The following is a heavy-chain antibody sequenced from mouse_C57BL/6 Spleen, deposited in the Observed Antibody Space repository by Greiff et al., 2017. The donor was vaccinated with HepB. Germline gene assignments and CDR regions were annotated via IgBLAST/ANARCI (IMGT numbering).Heavy chain of an antibody. D-gene: IGHD2-4*01. Sequence: EVHLVESGGGLVKPGGSLKLSCAASGFTFSDYGMHWVRQAPEKGLEWVAYISSGSSTIYYADTVKGRFTISRDNAKNTLFLQMTSLRSEDTAMYYCARSYYDYDEDFDVWGTGTTVTVSS. CDR3: ARSYYDYDEDFDV. V-gene: IGHV5-17*01. CDR2: ISSGSSTI. CDR1: GFTFSDYG. J-gene: IGHJ1*03.